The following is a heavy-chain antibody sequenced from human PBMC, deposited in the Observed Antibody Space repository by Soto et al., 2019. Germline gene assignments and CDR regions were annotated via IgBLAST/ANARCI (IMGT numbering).Heavy chain of an antibody. Sequence: SXTLSLTCAVSGGSINSRYWWSWVRHSPCKGLEWIGEIYHSGSTNYNPSLKSRVTISVDKSKNQFSLNLSSVTAADTAVYYCARDQDGSGNYYTRYFDYWGQGTLVTVSS. CDR1: GGSINSRYW. D-gene: IGHD3-10*01. J-gene: IGHJ4*02. V-gene: IGHV4-4*02. CDR3: ARDQDGSGNYYTRYFDY. CDR2: IYHSGST.